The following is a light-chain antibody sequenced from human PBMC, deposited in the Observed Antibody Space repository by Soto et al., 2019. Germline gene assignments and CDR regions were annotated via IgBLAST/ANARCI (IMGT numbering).Light chain of an antibody. V-gene: IGKV3-15*01. CDR1: QSVNNN. CDR3: QQYNNCPLWT. Sequence: EIVMTQSPATLCVSPGERATLSCRASQSVNNNLAWYQHKPGQAPRLLIYGASTRATDIPARFSGSGSGTEFTLTISSLQSEDFAFYYCQQYNNCPLWTFGQGTKVDIE. J-gene: IGKJ1*01. CDR2: GAS.